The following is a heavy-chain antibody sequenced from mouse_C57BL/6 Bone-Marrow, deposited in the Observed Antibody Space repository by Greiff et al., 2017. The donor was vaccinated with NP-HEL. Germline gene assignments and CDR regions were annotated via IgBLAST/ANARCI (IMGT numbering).Heavy chain of an antibody. Sequence: DVKLQESGGGLVKPGGSLKLSCAASGFTFSSYTMSWVRQTPEKRLEWVATISGGGGNTYYPARVKGRFTISRDNAKNTLYLQMISLRSEDTALYYCARHAEDGYYPYYFDYWGQGTTLTVSS. D-gene: IGHD2-3*01. V-gene: IGHV5-9*01. CDR1: GFTFSSYT. CDR2: ISGGGGNT. CDR3: ARHAEDGYYPYYFDY. J-gene: IGHJ2*01.